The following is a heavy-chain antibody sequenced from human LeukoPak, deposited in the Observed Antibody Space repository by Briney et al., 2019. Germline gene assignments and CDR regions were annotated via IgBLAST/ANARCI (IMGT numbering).Heavy chain of an antibody. V-gene: IGHV4-59*01. CDR2: IYYSGST. CDR1: GGSISSCY. J-gene: IGHJ2*01. D-gene: IGHD5-24*01. CDR3: ARDRSRDGYNSDWYFDL. Sequence: PSETLSLTCTVSGGSISSCYWSWIRQPPGKGLEWIGYIYYSGSTNYNPSLKSRVTISVDTSKNQFSLKLSSVTAADTAVYYCARDRSRDGYNSDWYFDLWGRGTLVTVSS.